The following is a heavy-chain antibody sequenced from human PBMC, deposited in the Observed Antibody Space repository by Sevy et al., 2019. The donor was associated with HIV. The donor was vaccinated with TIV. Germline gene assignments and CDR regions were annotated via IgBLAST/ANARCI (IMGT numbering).Heavy chain of an antibody. CDR3: ARSIAAAGPDY. CDR1: GFTFSNYY. CDR2: ISISGRMI. D-gene: IGHD6-13*01. Sequence: GGSLRLSCAASGFTFSNYYMNWIRQAPGKGLEWVSSISISGRMISYADSVKGRFTISRDNAKNSLYLQMNSLRAEDMAVYYCARSIAAAGPDYWGQGTLVTVSS. J-gene: IGHJ4*02. V-gene: IGHV3-11*04.